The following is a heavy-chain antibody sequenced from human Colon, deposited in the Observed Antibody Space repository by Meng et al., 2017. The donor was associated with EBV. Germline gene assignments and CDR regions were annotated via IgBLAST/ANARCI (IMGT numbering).Heavy chain of an antibody. Sequence: QVQLQEPGPGLVKPSQTLSLTCTVSGGSISSGNHYWSWIRQHPGKGLEYIGYIYYSGSTYYNPSLKSRVIRSVDTSKNPFSLRLNSVTAADTAVYYCASLYGDSSVWYLDLWGRGILVTVSS. CDR1: GGSISSGNHY. CDR3: ASLYGDSSVWYLDL. CDR2: IYYSGST. J-gene: IGHJ2*01. D-gene: IGHD4-17*01. V-gene: IGHV4-31*03.